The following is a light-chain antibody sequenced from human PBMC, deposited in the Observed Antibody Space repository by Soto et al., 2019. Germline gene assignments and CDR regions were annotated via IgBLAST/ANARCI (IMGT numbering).Light chain of an antibody. CDR1: RTINTY. J-gene: IGKJ4*01. V-gene: IGKV1-39*01. CDR3: QQSYSDSS. CDR2: GAS. Sequence: DVRMTQSPSSLSASVGDTITITCRASRTINTYLNWFQQKPGEPPRLLIYGASTLHDGVPSRFSGSGFEADFTLTISGLQPEDFASYHCQQSYSDSSFGGGTKV.